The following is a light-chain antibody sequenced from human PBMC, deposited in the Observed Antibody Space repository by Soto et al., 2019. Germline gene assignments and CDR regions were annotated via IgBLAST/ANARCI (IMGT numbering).Light chain of an antibody. CDR1: QGIRND. V-gene: IGKV1-6*01. CDR2: GAS. CDR3: LQEYSYPLI. J-gene: IGKJ4*01. Sequence: IQLTQSLFSLSASVGDRVPLSCLASQGIRNDLGWYQQKPGKAPKLLIYGASNLQTGVPSRFSGSGSGTDFTLTISSLQPEDVGTYYCLQEYSYPLIFGGGTKVDIK.